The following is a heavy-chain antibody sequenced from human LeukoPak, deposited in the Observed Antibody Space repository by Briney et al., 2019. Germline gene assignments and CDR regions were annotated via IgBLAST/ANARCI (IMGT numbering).Heavy chain of an antibody. D-gene: IGHD3-22*01. J-gene: IGHJ4*02. CDR2: ISAYNGNT. Sequence: ASVKVSCKASGYTFTSYGISWVRQAPGQGLEWMGWISAYNGNTNYAQKLQGRVTMTTDTSTSTAYMELRSLRSDDTAVYYCARAMYYYDSSGYYDYWGQGTLGTVSS. CDR3: ARAMYYYDSSGYYDY. CDR1: GYTFTSYG. V-gene: IGHV1-18*01.